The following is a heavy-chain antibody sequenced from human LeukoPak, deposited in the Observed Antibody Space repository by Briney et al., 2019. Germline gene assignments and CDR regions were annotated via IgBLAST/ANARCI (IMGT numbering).Heavy chain of an antibody. J-gene: IGHJ5*02. D-gene: IGHD3-3*01. Sequence: SQTLSLTCTVSGGSISSGSYYWSWIRQPAGKGLEWIGRIYTSGSTNYNPSLKSRVTISVDTSKNQFSLKLSSVTAADTAVYYCARAFDFWSGYPFDLWGQGTLVTVSS. CDR1: GGSISSGSYY. V-gene: IGHV4-61*02. CDR2: IYTSGST. CDR3: ARAFDFWSGYPFDL.